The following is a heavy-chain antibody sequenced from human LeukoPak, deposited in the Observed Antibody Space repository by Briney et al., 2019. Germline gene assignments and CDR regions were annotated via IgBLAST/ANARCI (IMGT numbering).Heavy chain of an antibody. Sequence: ASVTVSCKASGYTFTSYGINWVRQAPGQGLEWVGWISPYNGNTNSAQKLQGRVTMTTDTSTTTAYMELRSLRSDDTAVYYCARTPRGLPSFNWFVPWGQGTLVTVSS. J-gene: IGHJ5*02. V-gene: IGHV1-18*01. CDR1: GYTFTSYG. CDR3: ARTPRGLPSFNWFVP. D-gene: IGHD3-10*01. CDR2: ISPYNGNT.